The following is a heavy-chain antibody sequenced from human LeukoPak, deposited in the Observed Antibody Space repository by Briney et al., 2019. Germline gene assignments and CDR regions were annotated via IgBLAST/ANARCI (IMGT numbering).Heavy chain of an antibody. CDR3: ARMRSSRRTHNWFDT. J-gene: IGHJ5*02. CDR2: MNPNSGNT. V-gene: IGHV1-8*03. CDR1: GYTFTSYD. D-gene: IGHD6-13*01. Sequence: ASVKVSCKASGYTFTSYDINWVRQATGQGLEWMGWMNPNSGNTGYAQKFQGRVTITRNTSISTAYMELSSLRSEDTAVYYCARMRSSRRTHNWFDTWGQGTLVTVSS.